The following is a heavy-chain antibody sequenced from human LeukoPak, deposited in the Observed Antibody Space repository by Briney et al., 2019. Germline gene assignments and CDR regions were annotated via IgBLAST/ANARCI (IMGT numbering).Heavy chain of an antibody. J-gene: IGHJ6*02. Sequence: GGSLRLSCAASGFTFSSYGMHWVRQAPGKRLEWVAVISYDGSYKYYADSVKGRFTISRDNSKNTLYLLMNSLRAEDTAIYYCAKDGGYFDWSDDYGMDVWGQGTTVTVSS. V-gene: IGHV3-30*18. CDR2: ISYDGSYK. CDR1: GFTFSSYG. D-gene: IGHD3-9*01. CDR3: AKDGGYFDWSDDYGMDV.